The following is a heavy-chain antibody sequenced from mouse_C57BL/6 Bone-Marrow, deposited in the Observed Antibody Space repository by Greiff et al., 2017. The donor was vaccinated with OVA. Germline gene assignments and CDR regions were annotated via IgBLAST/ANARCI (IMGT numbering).Heavy chain of an antibody. CDR3: ARSSYDYAMDY. J-gene: IGHJ4*01. V-gene: IGHV1-19*01. D-gene: IGHD3-1*01. Sequence: EVQLQQSGPVLVKPGASVKMSCKASGYTFTDYYMNWVKQSHGKSLEWIGVINPYNGGTSYNQKFKGKATLTVDKSSSTAYMELNSLTSEDSAVYYCARSSYDYAMDYWGQGTSVTVSS. CDR2: INPYNGGT. CDR1: GYTFTDYY.